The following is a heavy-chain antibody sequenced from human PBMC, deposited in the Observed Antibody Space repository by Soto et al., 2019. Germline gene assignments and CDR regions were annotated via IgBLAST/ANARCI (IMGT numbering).Heavy chain of an antibody. Sequence: QVQLVQSGAELEKTGASAKVSCKASGYIFTSYGISWVRQAPGQGLEWMGWISVDSGNTNYAQNFQGRVTMTTDTSASTAHMELRSLRSDDTAVYYCARFNGSGTNYYMDVWGNGTTLIVFS. CDR3: ARFNGSGTNYYMDV. CDR1: GYIFTSYG. D-gene: IGHD3-10*01. V-gene: IGHV1-18*01. J-gene: IGHJ6*03. CDR2: ISVDSGNT.